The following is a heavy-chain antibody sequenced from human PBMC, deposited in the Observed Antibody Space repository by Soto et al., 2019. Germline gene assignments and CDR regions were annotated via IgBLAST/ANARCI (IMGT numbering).Heavy chain of an antibody. V-gene: IGHV3-74*01. D-gene: IGHD6-13*01. CDR2: INSDGSST. Sequence: PGGSLRLSCAASGFTFSSYWMHWVRQAPGKGLVWVSRINSDGSSTSYADSVKGRFTISRDNAKNTLYLQMNSLRAEDTAVYYCASPGIAAGVRDYMAVWGKGTTVTVSS. CDR1: GFTFSSYW. J-gene: IGHJ6*03. CDR3: ASPGIAAGVRDYMAV.